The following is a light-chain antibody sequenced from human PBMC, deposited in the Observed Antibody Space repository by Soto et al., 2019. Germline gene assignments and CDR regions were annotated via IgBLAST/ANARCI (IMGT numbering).Light chain of an antibody. CDR2: EVS. Sequence: QSVLTQPASVSGSPGQSITISCTGTSSDIGNYNYVSWYQQHPGKAPKLIIYEVSNRPSGVSNRFSGSKSGNTASLTISGLQAEDEADYYCSSYTSTINLLFGGGTQLTVL. CDR3: SSYTSTINLL. CDR1: SSDIGNYNY. J-gene: IGLJ2*01. V-gene: IGLV2-14*01.